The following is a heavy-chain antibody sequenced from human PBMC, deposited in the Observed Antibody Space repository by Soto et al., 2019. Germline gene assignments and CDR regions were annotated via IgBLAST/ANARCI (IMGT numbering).Heavy chain of an antibody. CDR3: AAERGYSYGLQY. D-gene: IGHD5-18*01. J-gene: IGHJ4*02. V-gene: IGHV1-3*01. CDR2: INADNGDT. Sequence: QVQLVQSGAEVKKPGASVKVSCKASGYTFNRYAMHWVRQAPGQGLEWMGWINADNGDTRYSQKFQGRVTIAKDTSTTTAYMELSSLAFEDTAVYYCAAERGYSYGLQYWGQGTLVTVSS. CDR1: GYTFNRYA.